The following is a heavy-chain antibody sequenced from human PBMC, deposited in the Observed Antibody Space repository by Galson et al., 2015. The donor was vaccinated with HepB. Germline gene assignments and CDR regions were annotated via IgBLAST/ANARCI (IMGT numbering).Heavy chain of an antibody. V-gene: IGHV3-15*07. CDR3: TTGHYDYVWGSGY. CDR2: IKSKTDGGTT. CDR1: GFTFSNAW. Sequence: SLRLSCAASGFTFSNAWMNWVRQAPGKGLEWVGRIKSKTDGGTTNYAAPVKGRFTISRDDSKNTLYLQMNSLKTEDTAVYYCTTGHYDYVWGSGYWGQGTLVTVSS. J-gene: IGHJ4*02. D-gene: IGHD3-16*01.